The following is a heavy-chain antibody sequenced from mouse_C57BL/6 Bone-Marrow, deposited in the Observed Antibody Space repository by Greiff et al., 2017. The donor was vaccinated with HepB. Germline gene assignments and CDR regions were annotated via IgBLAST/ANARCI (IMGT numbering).Heavy chain of an antibody. CDR2: IRSKSNNYAT. D-gene: IGHD4-1*01. CDR3: VRQLGDYFDY. CDR1: GFSFNTYA. Sequence: DAGGGLVQPKGSLKLSCAASGFSFNTYAMNWVRQAPGKGLEWVARIRSKSNNYATYYADSVKDRFTISRDDSESMLYLQMNNLKTEDTAMYYCVRQLGDYFDYWGQGTTLTVSS. V-gene: IGHV10-1*01. J-gene: IGHJ2*01.